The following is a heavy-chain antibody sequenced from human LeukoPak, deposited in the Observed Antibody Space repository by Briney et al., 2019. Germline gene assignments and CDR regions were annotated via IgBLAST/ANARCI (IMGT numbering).Heavy chain of an antibody. CDR2: IRYDGSNK. J-gene: IGHJ6*03. Sequence: GGSLRLSCAGPGFTFSSYWMHWVRQAPGKGLEWVAFIRYDGSNKYYADSVKGRFTISRDNSKNTLYLQMNSLRTEDTAVYYCAKAGWSCSSTSCYTSHYYYYMDVWGKGTTVTVSS. V-gene: IGHV3-30*02. CDR1: GFTFSSYW. CDR3: AKAGWSCSSTSCYTSHYYYYMDV. D-gene: IGHD2-2*02.